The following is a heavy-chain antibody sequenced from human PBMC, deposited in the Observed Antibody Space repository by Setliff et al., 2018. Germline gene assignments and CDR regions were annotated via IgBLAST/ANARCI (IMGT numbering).Heavy chain of an antibody. Sequence: LRLSSTGFGFTFSNCWVSWVRQAPGKGLEWVAAINPGGSEQYYVESVKGRFTISRDNAKNSLSLQMNSLRAEDTAVYYCFGAGTCSYWGQGTLVTVSS. V-gene: IGHV3-7*01. CDR3: FGAGTCSY. J-gene: IGHJ4*02. CDR2: INPGGSEQ. CDR1: GFTFSNCW. D-gene: IGHD3-10*01.